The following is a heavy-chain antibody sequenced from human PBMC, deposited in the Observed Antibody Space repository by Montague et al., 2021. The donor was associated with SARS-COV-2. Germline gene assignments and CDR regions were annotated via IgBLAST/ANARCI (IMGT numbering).Heavy chain of an antibody. CDR3: ARWDPQTLTLIGFRGKSDSDY. Sequence: SETLSLTCAVYGGSFSGYYWTWIRQSPGKGLEWIAEINHSGTTNYNFTPSLRSRVTISVATSKSQFSLKLSSVTAAATGVYYCARWDPQTLTLIGFRGKSDSDYWGQGTLVTVSS. J-gene: IGHJ4*02. CDR2: INHSGTT. CDR1: GGSFSGYY. V-gene: IGHV4-34*01. D-gene: IGHD4-23*01.